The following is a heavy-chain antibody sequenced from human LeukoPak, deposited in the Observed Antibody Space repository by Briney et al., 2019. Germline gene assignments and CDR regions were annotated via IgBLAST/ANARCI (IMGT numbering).Heavy chain of an antibody. CDR1: GYTFPRYD. V-gene: IGHV1-8*03. J-gene: IGHJ6*03. Sequence: GASVKVSCKASGYTFPRYDIHWVRQPSGQALEWMGWMNPNSGNTGYAQKWQGRVTITRNTSISTAYMELSSLRSEDTAVYYCAREVFWSGYPYYYYMDVWGKGTTVTVSS. CDR2: MNPNSGNT. D-gene: IGHD3-3*01. CDR3: AREVFWSGYPYYYYMDV.